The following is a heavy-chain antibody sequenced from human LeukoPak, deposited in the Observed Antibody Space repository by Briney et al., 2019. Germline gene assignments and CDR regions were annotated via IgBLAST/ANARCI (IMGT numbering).Heavy chain of an antibody. J-gene: IGHJ4*02. Sequence: VASVKVSCKASGYTFTGYYMHWVRQAPGQGLEWMGWINPNSGGTNYAQKFQGRVTMTRDTSISTAYMELSRLRSDDTAVYYCARLTEGQNWNFNHWGQGTLVTVSS. D-gene: IGHD1-1*01. CDR2: INPNSGGT. CDR3: ARLTEGQNWNFNH. CDR1: GYTFTGYY. V-gene: IGHV1-2*02.